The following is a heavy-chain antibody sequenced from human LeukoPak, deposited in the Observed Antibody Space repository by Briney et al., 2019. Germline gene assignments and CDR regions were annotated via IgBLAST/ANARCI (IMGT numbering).Heavy chain of an antibody. V-gene: IGHV4-4*02. Sequence: PSETLSLTCAVSGGSISSSNWWSWVRQPPGKGLEWIGEIYHSGSTNYNPSLKSRVTISVDKSKNQFSLKLSSVTAADTAVYYCARVTGAASPFFDYWGQGTLVTVSS. J-gene: IGHJ4*02. CDR3: ARVTGAASPFFDY. CDR2: IYHSGST. D-gene: IGHD1-14*01. CDR1: GGSISSSNW.